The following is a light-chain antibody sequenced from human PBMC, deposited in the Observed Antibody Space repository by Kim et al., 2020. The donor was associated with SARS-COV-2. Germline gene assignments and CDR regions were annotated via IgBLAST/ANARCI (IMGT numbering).Light chain of an antibody. Sequence: LASIASRYSQSLLHSNGYNYLDWYLQKPGQSPQLLIYLGSNRASGVPDRFSGSGSGTDFTLNISRVEAGDVGVYYCMQALQAPLTFGPGTKVDIK. J-gene: IGKJ3*01. V-gene: IGKV2-28*01. CDR3: MQALQAPLT. CDR1: QSLLHSNGYNY. CDR2: LGS.